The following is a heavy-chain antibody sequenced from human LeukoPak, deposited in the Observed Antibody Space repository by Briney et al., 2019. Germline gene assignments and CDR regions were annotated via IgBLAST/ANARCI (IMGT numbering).Heavy chain of an antibody. CDR1: GGSFSGYY. D-gene: IGHD4-17*01. CDR3: ARVDDATTVTTFDY. J-gene: IGHJ4*02. CDR2: INHSGST. Sequence: SETLSLTCAVYGGSFSGYYWSWIRQPPGKGLEWIGEINHSGSTNYNPSLKSRVTISVDTSKNQFSLKLSSVTAADTAVYYCARVDDATTVTTFDYWGQGTLATVSS. V-gene: IGHV4-34*01.